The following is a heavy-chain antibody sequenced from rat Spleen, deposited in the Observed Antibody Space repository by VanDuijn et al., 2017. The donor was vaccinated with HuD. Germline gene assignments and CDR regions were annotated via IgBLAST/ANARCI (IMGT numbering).Heavy chain of an antibody. CDR1: GFTFTDYY. J-gene: IGHJ2*01. D-gene: IGHD1-10*01. Sequence: EVQLVESGGGLVQPGRSLKLSCAASGFTFTDYYMAWVRQAPTKGLEWVASISYDGGTTYYRDSVKGRFTISRDNAKSTLYLQMDSLRSEDTATYYCARPYNNAFDYWGQGVMVTVSS. CDR2: ISYDGGTT. V-gene: IGHV5-20*01. CDR3: ARPYNNAFDY.